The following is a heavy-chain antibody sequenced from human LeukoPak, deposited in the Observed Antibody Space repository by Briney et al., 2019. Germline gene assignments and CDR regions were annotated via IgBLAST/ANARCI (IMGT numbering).Heavy chain of an antibody. D-gene: IGHD2-2*01. Sequence: GESLKISCKGSGDTFATSWIGWVHQLPGKGLEWMGVIYPGDSRTRYNPSFQGQVTISADRSIDTAYLQWNSLKASDTAMYYCGRRKFSSPWSDPWGQGTLVTVSS. J-gene: IGHJ5*02. CDR1: GDTFATSW. CDR3: GRRKFSSPWSDP. V-gene: IGHV5-51*07. CDR2: IYPGDSRT.